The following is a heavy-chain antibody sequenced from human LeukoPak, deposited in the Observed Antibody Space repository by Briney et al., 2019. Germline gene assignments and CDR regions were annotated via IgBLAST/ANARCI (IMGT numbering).Heavy chain of an antibody. CDR2: IYYSGST. J-gene: IGHJ4*02. CDR3: AALAARRDFDY. CDR1: GGSISSSSYY. V-gene: IGHV4-39*07. D-gene: IGHD6-6*01. Sequence: SETLSLTCTVSGGSISSSSYYWGWIRQPPGKGLEWIGSIYYSGSTYYNPSLKSRVTISVDTSKNQFSLKLSSVTAADTAVYYCAALAARRDFDYWGQGTLVTVSS.